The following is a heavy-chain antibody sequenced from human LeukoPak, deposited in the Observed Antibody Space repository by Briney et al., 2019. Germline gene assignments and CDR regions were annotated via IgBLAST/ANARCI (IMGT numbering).Heavy chain of an antibody. J-gene: IGHJ3*02. CDR2: INPNTGGT. D-gene: IGHD5-24*01. CDR1: GYTFIGYY. V-gene: IGHV1-2*02. CDR3: AGVEMATILDAFDM. Sequence: EASVKVSCKASGYTFIGYYIHWVRQAPGQGLECMGWINPNTGGTNYAQKFQGRATMTRDTSISTAYMELSRLRSDDTAVYYCAGVEMATILDAFDMWGQGTMVTVSS.